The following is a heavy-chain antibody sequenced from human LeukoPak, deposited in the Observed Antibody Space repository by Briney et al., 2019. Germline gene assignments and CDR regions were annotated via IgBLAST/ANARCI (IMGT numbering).Heavy chain of an antibody. CDR2: ISAYNGNT. CDR1: GYTFTSYG. J-gene: IGHJ5*02. D-gene: IGHD2-2*01. Sequence: ASVKVSCKASGYTFTSYGISWVRQAPGQGLEWMGWISAYNGNTNYAQKLQGRVTMTTDTSTSTACMELRSLRSDDTAVYYCARDPYCSSTSCYGWFDPWGQGTLVTVSS. CDR3: ARDPYCSSTSCYGWFDP. V-gene: IGHV1-18*01.